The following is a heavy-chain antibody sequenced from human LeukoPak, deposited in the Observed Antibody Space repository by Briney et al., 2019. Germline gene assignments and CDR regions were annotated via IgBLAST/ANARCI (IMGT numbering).Heavy chain of an antibody. CDR3: ARRGSGSYYFVY. V-gene: IGHV4-38-2*01. D-gene: IGHD1-26*01. J-gene: IGHJ4*02. CDR2: IYHSGST. CDR1: GYSISSGYF. Sequence: SETLSLTCAVSGYSISSGYFWGWIRQPPGKGLEWIGFIYHSGSTYYNPSLKSRVTISVDTSKNQFSLKLSSVTAADTAVYYCARRGSGSYYFVYWGQGTLVTVSS.